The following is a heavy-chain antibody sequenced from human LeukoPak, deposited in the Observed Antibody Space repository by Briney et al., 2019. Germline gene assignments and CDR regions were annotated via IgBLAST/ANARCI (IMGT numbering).Heavy chain of an antibody. V-gene: IGHV3-23*01. D-gene: IGHD2-2*01. J-gene: IGHJ4*02. CDR2: ISGGGGST. Sequence: GGSLRLSCAASGFIFSSSAMSWVRQAPGKGLEWVSSISGGGGSTYYADSVKGRFTISRDNSKNTLYLQMNSLRAEDTAVYYCAKDGRSTSPGFWGQGTLVTVST. CDR3: AKDGRSTSPGF. CDR1: GFIFSSSA.